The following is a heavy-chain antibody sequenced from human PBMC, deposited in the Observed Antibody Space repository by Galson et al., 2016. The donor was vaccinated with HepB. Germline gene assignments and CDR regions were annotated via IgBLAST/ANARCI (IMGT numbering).Heavy chain of an antibody. CDR3: ARVIGGTLDALDT. Sequence: SLRLSCAASGFTFSRIAMHWVRQAPGKGLKWVAVISYDGGSNYYADSVKGRFTIYRDTSKNTLYLQMNSLGAEDSAVYYCARVIGGTLDALDTWGQGTMVTVSS. CDR1: GFTFSRIA. CDR2: ISYDGGSN. J-gene: IGHJ3*02. D-gene: IGHD2-21*01. V-gene: IGHV3-30*04.